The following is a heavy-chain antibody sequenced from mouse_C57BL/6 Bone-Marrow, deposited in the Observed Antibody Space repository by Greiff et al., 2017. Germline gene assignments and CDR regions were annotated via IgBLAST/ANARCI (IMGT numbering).Heavy chain of an antibody. J-gene: IGHJ1*03. D-gene: IGHD2-1*01. CDR3: ASTPLYYVNSFWYFDG. V-gene: IGHV1-55*01. CDR1: GYTFTSYW. Sequence: QVQLQQPGAELVKPGASVKMSCKASGYTFTSYWITWVKQRPGQGLEWIGDIYPGSGSTNYNEKFKSKATLTVDTSSSTAYMQLSSLTSEDSAVYYCASTPLYYVNSFWYFDGWGTGTTVTVSA. CDR2: IYPGSGST.